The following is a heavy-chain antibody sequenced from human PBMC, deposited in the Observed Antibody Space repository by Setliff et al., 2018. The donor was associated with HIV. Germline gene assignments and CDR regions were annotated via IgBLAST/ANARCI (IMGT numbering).Heavy chain of an antibody. V-gene: IGHV2-70*04. CDR1: GFSLTTSGIR. D-gene: IGHD3-10*01. Sequence: GSGPTLVNPTQTLTLTCTFSGFSLTTSGIRVTWVRQPPGKALERLARIDWEDDKFYSTSLKTRLTISKDTSKNQVVLTMTNMGPLDTATYFCARTYGSASKLDYWGPGTLVTVSS. J-gene: IGHJ4*02. CDR3: ARTYGSASKLDY. CDR2: IDWEDDK.